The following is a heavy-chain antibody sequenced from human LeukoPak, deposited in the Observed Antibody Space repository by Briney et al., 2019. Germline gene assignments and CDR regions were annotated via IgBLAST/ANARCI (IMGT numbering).Heavy chain of an antibody. D-gene: IGHD2-2*01. Sequence: GGSLRLSCAASGFTFSSYAMSWVRQAPGKGLEWVSAISGSDGSTYYADSVKGQFTISKDNSKNTLHLQMNSLRAEDTAVYYCATSLRYCSSSSCYDAFDIWGQGTMVTVSS. CDR2: ISGSDGST. CDR3: ATSLRYCSSSSCYDAFDI. CDR1: GFTFSSYA. J-gene: IGHJ3*02. V-gene: IGHV3-23*01.